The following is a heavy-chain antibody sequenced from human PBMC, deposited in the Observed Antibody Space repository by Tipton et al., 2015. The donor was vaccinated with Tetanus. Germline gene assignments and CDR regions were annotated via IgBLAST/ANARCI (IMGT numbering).Heavy chain of an antibody. D-gene: IGHD3-22*01. V-gene: IGHV4-61*01. CDR2: IYDSGST. Sequence: QLVQSGPEVKPSETLSVTCTVSGGSVSSGNYFWTWIRQSPGTGLEWIGNIYDSGSTIYNPSLKSRVTISKDTSKNQFSLKLSSVTAADTAVYYCVLYCDNGRCSGAYHYYGMDVWGQGTTVTVSS. CDR1: GGSVSSGNYF. CDR3: VLYCDNGRCSGAYHYYGMDV. J-gene: IGHJ6*02.